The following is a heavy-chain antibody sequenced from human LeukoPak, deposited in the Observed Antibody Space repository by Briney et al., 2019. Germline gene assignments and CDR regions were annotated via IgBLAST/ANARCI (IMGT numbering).Heavy chain of an antibody. Sequence: SETLSLTCVVSGGSITSSTWWSWVRQPPGKGLEWIGEIYYSGSTNYNPSLKSRVTISVDKSKNQFSLKLSSVTAADTAVYYCARDVTVRGRNRYYFDYWGQGTLVTVSS. CDR3: ARDVTVRGRNRYYFDY. V-gene: IGHV4-4*02. CDR1: GGSITSSTW. J-gene: IGHJ4*02. CDR2: IYYSGST. D-gene: IGHD3-10*01.